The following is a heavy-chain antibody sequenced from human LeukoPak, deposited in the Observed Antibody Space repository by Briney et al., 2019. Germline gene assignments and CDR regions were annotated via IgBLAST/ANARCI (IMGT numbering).Heavy chain of an antibody. V-gene: IGHV4-59*01. D-gene: IGHD4-23*01. CDR2: IYYSGST. CDR3: ARDLGGNSQYYFDY. J-gene: IGHJ4*02. Sequence: SSETLSLTCTVSGGSISSYYWSWIRQPPGKGLEWIGYIYYSGSTNYNPSLKSRVTISVDTSKNQFSLKLSSVTAADTAVYYCARDLGGNSQYYFDYWGQGTLVTVSS. CDR1: GGSISSYY.